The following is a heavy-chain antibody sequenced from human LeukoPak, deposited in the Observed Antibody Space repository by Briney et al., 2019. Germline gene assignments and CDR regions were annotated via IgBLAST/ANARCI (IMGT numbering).Heavy chain of an antibody. D-gene: IGHD6-19*01. J-gene: IGHJ6*03. V-gene: IGHV3-23*01. CDR2: ISGSGGST. Sequence: PGGSLRLSCAASGFTFSSYAMSWVRQAPGKGLEWVSAISGSGGSTYYADSVKGRFTISRDNSKNTLYLQMNSLRAEDTAVYYCAKSSQWLGHYYYYMDVWGKGTTVTVSS. CDR3: AKSSQWLGHYYYYMDV. CDR1: GFTFSSYA.